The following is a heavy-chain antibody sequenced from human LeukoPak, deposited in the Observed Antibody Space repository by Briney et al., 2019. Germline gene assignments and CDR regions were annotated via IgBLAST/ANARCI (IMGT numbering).Heavy chain of an antibody. D-gene: IGHD6-13*01. CDR3: ARHRGYSSSWYPPVNYYYMDV. V-gene: IGHV4-34*01. CDR2: INHSGST. J-gene: IGHJ6*03. CDR1: GGSFSGYY. Sequence: SETLSLTCAVYGGSFSGYYWSWIRQPPGKGLEWIGEINHSGSTNYNPSLESRVTISVDTSKNQFSLKLSSVTAADTAVYYCARHRGYSSSWYPPVNYYYMDVWGKGTTVTISS.